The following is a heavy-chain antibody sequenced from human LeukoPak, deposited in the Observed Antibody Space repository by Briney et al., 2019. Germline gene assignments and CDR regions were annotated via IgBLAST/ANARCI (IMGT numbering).Heavy chain of an antibody. J-gene: IGHJ1*01. CDR1: GYSFTTYW. CDR2: IYPGDSDT. D-gene: IGHD6-19*01. Sequence: GESRNFSGKGSGYSFTTYWIGWVRQMPGKGLEWMVIIYPGDSDTRYSPSFQGQVTISADKSFSTAYLQWSSLKASDTAMYYCARRGIAVAGTPAEYFHHWGQGTLVIVSS. CDR3: ARRGIAVAGTPAEYFHH. V-gene: IGHV5-51*01.